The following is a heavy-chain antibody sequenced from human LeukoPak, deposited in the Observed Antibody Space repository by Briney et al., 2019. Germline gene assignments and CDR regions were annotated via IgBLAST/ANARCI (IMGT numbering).Heavy chain of an antibody. D-gene: IGHD2/OR15-2a*01. Sequence: GGSLRLSCTASGFTFGDYAMSWVRQAPGKGLEWVSFIRSKAYGGTKEYAASVKGRFTISRDDYKSIAYLQMNSLKTEDTAVYYCTRTIEGTFDIWGQGTLVTVSS. CDR3: TRTIEGTFDI. J-gene: IGHJ4*02. CDR2: IRSKAYGGTK. V-gene: IGHV3-49*04. CDR1: GFTFGDYA.